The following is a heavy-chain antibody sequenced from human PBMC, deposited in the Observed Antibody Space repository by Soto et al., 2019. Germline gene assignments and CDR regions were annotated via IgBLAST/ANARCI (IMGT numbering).Heavy chain of an antibody. CDR2: ISYSSTYL. J-gene: IGHJ5*01. Sequence: EVQLVASGGGLVKPGGSLRLSCAASGFTFSLYSMNWVRQAPGKGLEWVSSISYSSTYLYYADSVKGRFTISRDNGKNSLYLQLNSLRAEDTAVYYCARDKYSTNWFDYWGQGTLVTVSS. CDR3: ARDKYSTNWFDY. D-gene: IGHD6-13*01. V-gene: IGHV3-21*01. CDR1: GFTFSLYS.